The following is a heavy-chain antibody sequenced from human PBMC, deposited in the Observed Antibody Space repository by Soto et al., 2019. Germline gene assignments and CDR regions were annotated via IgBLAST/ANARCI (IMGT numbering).Heavy chain of an antibody. CDR3: AKLGAARPNWFDP. V-gene: IGHV3-23*01. D-gene: IGHD6-6*01. Sequence: GGSLRLSCAASGFTFRSYAMSWVRQAPGKGLEWLSAISGSGASTYYADSVKGRFTIFRDNSKNTLYLQMNSLRAEGTAVYYCAKLGAARPNWFDPWGQGTLVTVSS. CDR1: GFTFRSYA. J-gene: IGHJ5*02. CDR2: ISGSGAST.